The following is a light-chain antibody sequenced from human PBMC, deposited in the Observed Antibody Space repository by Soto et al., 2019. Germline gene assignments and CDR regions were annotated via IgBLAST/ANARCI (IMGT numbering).Light chain of an antibody. CDR1: SSDVGSYNL. CDR2: EGS. Sequence: QSVLTQPASVSGSPGQSITISCTGTSSDVGSYNLVSWYQQHPGKAPKLMIYEGSKRPSGVSNRFSGSKSGNTASLTISGLQAEDEAEYSCCSYAGSSTFYVFGTGTKVTVL. CDR3: CSYAGSSTFYV. J-gene: IGLJ1*01. V-gene: IGLV2-23*01.